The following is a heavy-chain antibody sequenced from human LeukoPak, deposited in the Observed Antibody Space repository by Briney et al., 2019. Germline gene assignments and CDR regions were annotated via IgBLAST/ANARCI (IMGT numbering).Heavy chain of an antibody. Sequence: SETLSLTCSVSGGSINSFYWSWIRQPPGKGLEWIGYIYYSGSTNYNPSLKSRVTISVDTSKNQFSLNLSSVTAADTAVYYCARDANPIAAGTYNSLDPWGQGTLVTVSS. CDR2: IYYSGST. CDR1: GGSINSFY. V-gene: IGHV4-59*01. J-gene: IGHJ5*02. D-gene: IGHD6-13*01. CDR3: ARDANPIAAGTYNSLDP.